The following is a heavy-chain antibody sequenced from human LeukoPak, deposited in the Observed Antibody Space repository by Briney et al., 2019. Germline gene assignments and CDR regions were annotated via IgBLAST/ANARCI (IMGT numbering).Heavy chain of an antibody. CDR3: ARDHGERPAY. Sequence: GALRLSCAASGFTFSTHAMNWVRQAPGKGLEWVSAISGSGGSTYYADSVKGRFTISRDNAKNSLYLQMHSLRAEDTAVYYCARDHGERPAYWGQGTLVTVSS. J-gene: IGHJ4*02. V-gene: IGHV3-23*01. D-gene: IGHD4-17*01. CDR2: ISGSGGST. CDR1: GFTFSTHA.